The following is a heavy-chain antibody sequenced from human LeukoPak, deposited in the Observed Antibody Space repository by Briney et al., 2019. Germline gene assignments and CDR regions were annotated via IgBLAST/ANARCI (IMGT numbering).Heavy chain of an antibody. CDR3: ARVAMATIGVGAFDI. CDR2: IYYSWST. CDR1: GGSLSSGRYY. V-gene: IGHV4-61*10. Sequence: SETLSLTCTVSGGSLSSGRYYRRWLRQPAGKGLEGVGYIYYSWSTRYNPSLKSRGSITVDPSKSPFSLKLSPVNAADTAVYYCARVAMATIGVGAFDIWGQGTVVTVSS. D-gene: IGHD5-24*01. J-gene: IGHJ3*02.